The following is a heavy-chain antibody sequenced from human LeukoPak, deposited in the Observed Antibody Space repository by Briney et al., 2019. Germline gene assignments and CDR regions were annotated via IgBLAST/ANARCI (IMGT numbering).Heavy chain of an antibody. Sequence: SETLSLTCTVSGGSISSYYWSWIRQPPGKGLEWLGYIYYSGSTNYNPSLKSRVTISVDTSKNQFSLKLSSVTAADTAVYYCARVPRGAAPSGYFVYWGQGTLVTVPS. D-gene: IGHD3-3*01. J-gene: IGHJ4*02. V-gene: IGHV4-59*01. CDR3: ARVPRGAAPSGYFVY. CDR1: GGSISSYY. CDR2: IYYSGST.